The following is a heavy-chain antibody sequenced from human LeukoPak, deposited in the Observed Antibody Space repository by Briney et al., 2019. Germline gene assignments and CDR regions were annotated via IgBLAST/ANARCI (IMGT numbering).Heavy chain of an antibody. Sequence: GGSLRLSCAASGFTFNNDAMTWVRQAPGKGLEWISAISGSGGSTYYADSVKGRFTISRDNSKNTLYLQMNSLRAEDTAVYYCAKVGGRVTMIVVVTNPNDYWGQGTLVTVSS. CDR2: ISGSGGST. J-gene: IGHJ4*02. V-gene: IGHV3-23*01. CDR3: AKVGGRVTMIVVVTNPNDY. CDR1: GFTFNNDA. D-gene: IGHD3-22*01.